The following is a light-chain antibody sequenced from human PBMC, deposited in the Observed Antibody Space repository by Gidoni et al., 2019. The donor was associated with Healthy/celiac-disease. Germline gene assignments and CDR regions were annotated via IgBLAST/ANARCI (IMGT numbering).Light chain of an antibody. CDR1: ESRLHSNAHTY. CDR2: EIS. Sequence: DIVLTQTPLSSPVTLGQPASISCRSSESRLHSNAHTYLSWLQQRPGQPPRLLIYEISDRVSGVPDRFSGSGAGTNFTLRINRVEVEDVGVYYCMQATRFPRTFGQGTKVEIK. J-gene: IGKJ1*01. CDR3: MQATRFPRT. V-gene: IGKV2-24*01.